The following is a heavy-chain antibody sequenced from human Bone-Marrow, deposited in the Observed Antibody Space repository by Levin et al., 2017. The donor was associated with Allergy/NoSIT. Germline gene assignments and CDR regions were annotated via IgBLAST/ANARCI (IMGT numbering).Heavy chain of an antibody. CDR1: GFNFNDHY. V-gene: IGHV3-72*01. J-gene: IGHJ4*02. CDR2: IRNKPTSYTV. CDR3: ARSVAQTVDY. D-gene: IGHD5-12*01. Sequence: GESLKISCEASGFNFNDHYMDWVRQAPGKGLEWIGRIRNKPTSYTVEYAASVKGRFTISRDDSKNSLYLQINSLKTDDTAVYYCARSVAQTVDYWGQGTLVTVSS.